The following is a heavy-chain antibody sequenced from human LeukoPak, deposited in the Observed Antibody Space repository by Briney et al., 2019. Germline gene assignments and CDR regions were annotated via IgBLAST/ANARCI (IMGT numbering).Heavy chain of an antibody. D-gene: IGHD6-19*01. V-gene: IGHV3-74*01. J-gene: IGHJ6*02. CDR3: ARSAQREIAVAGTRGLDV. Sequence: GGSLRLSCAASGNYWMHWVRQAPGKGLVWVSHINSDGSWTSYADSVKGRFTISKDNAKNTVYLQMNSLRAEDTAVYFCARSAQREIAVAGTRGLDVWGQGTTVTVSS. CDR1: GNYW. CDR2: INSDGSWT.